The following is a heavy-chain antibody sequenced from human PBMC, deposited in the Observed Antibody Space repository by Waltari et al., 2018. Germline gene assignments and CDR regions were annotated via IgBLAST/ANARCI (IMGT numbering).Heavy chain of an antibody. J-gene: IGHJ5*01. CDR2: INHSGST. CDR3: ARGLYCSSTSCYNWFDS. D-gene: IGHD2-2*01. CDR1: GGSFSGYY. Sequence: VQLQQWGAGLLKPSETLSLTCAVYGGSFSGYYWSWIRQPPGKGLEWIGEINHSGSTNYNPSLKSRVTISVDTSKNQFSLKLSSVTAADTAVYYCARGLYCSSTSCYNWFDSWGQGTLVTVSS. V-gene: IGHV4-34*01.